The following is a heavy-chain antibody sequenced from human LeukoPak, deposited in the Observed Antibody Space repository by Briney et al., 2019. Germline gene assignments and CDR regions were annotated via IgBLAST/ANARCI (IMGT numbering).Heavy chain of an antibody. Sequence: GESLKISCKGPRHIFHSQWIGWVRQMPGKGLEWMGIIYPDDSDTRYSASFQGQVTISADKSISTAYLQWNSLEASDSAIYYCARRGDSDFRIDWGQGTLVTVSS. J-gene: IGHJ4*02. V-gene: IGHV5-51*01. CDR2: IYPDDSDT. CDR1: RHIFHSQW. CDR3: ARRGDSDFRID. D-gene: IGHD2-21*02.